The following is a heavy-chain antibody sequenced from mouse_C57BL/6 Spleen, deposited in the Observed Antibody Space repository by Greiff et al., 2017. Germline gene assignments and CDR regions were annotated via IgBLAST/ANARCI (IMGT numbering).Heavy chain of an antibody. D-gene: IGHD2-2*01. V-gene: IGHV1-82*01. CDR1: GYAFSSSW. Sequence: VQLQQSGPELVKPGASVKISCKASGYAFSSSWMNWVKQRPGKGLEWIGRIYPGDGDTNYNGKFKGKATLTADKSSSTAYMQLSSLTSEDSAVYFCARKRVVTTTGFDYWGQGTTLTVSS. J-gene: IGHJ2*01. CDR3: ARKRVVTTTGFDY. CDR2: IYPGDGDT.